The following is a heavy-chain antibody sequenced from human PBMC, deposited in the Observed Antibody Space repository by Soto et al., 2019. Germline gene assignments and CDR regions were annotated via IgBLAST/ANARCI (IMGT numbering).Heavy chain of an antibody. D-gene: IGHD6-19*01. Sequence: GGSLRLSCAASGFTFSSYSMNWVRQAPGKGLEWVSYISSSSSSIYYPDSVKGRFTISRDNAKNSLYLQMNSLRDEDTAVYYCARAIAVAGRAMDWGQGTLVTVSS. CDR3: ARAIAVAGRAMD. J-gene: IGHJ4*02. CDR1: GFTFSSYS. CDR2: ISSSSSSI. V-gene: IGHV3-48*02.